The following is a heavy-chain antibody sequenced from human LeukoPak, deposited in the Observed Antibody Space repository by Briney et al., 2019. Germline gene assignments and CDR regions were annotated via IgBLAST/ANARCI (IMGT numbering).Heavy chain of an antibody. D-gene: IGHD3-22*01. CDR2: ISAYNGNT. CDR3: ARASPYYYDSSVPYYFDY. J-gene: IGHJ4*02. V-gene: IGHV1-18*01. CDR1: GYTFTSYG. Sequence: ASVKVSCKASGYTFTSYGISWVRQAPGQGLEWMGWISAYNGNTNYAQKLQGRVTMTTDTSTSTAYTELRSLRSDDTAVYYCARASPYYYDSSVPYYFDYWGQGTLVTVSS.